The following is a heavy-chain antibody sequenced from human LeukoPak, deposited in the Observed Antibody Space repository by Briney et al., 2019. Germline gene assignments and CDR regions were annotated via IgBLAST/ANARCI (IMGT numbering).Heavy chain of an antibody. CDR2: INHSGST. V-gene: IGHV4-34*01. J-gene: IGHJ4*02. CDR1: GGSFSGYY. CDR3: ASSPPFASPASDY. D-gene: IGHD3-10*01. Sequence: SETLSLTCAVYGGSFSGYYWSWIRQPPGKGREWIGEINHSGSTNYNPSLKSRVTISVDTSKNQFSLKLSSVTAADTAVYYCASSPPFASPASDYWGQGTLVTVSS.